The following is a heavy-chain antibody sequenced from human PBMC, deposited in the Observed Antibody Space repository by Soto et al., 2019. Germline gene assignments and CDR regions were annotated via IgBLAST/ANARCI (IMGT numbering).Heavy chain of an antibody. D-gene: IGHD6-13*01. CDR1: GFTFSSYA. CDR3: AREMEGYSSSWYRENVNWFDP. V-gene: IGHV3-30-3*01. J-gene: IGHJ5*02. Sequence: GGSLRLSCAASGFTFSSYAMHWVRQAPGKGLEWVAVISYDGSNKYYADSVKGRFTISRDNSKNTLYLQMNSLRAEDTAVYYCAREMEGYSSSWYRENVNWFDPWGQGTLVTVSS. CDR2: ISYDGSNK.